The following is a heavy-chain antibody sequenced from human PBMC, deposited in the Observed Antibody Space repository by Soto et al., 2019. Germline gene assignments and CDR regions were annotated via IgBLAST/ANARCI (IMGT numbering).Heavy chain of an antibody. Sequence: SETLSLTCTVSGGSIGSYYWSWIRQPAGKGLEWIGRIYTSGSTNYNPSLKSRVTMSVDTSKNQFSLNLSSVTAADTAVYYCARGYSGYDYYYYGMDVWGQGTTVTVSS. D-gene: IGHD5-12*01. CDR1: GGSIGSYY. V-gene: IGHV4-4*07. CDR2: IYTSGST. J-gene: IGHJ6*02. CDR3: ARGYSGYDYYYYGMDV.